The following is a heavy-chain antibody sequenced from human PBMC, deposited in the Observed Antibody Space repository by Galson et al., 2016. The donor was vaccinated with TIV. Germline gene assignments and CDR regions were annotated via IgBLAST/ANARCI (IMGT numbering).Heavy chain of an antibody. V-gene: IGHV4-59*01. CDR1: GGSITNYY. Sequence: ETLSLTCTVSGGSITNYYWNWIRQPPGEGLDWIGSVSYSGTTDYNPSLRSRVTISVDKSKNQFSLKLRSLTAADTAVYYCAKAPGVSSPSWGLYDYHYHLDVWGQGTSVTVSS. CDR2: VSYSGTT. CDR3: AKAPGVSSPSWGLYDYHYHLDV. D-gene: IGHD2-2*01. J-gene: IGHJ6*02.